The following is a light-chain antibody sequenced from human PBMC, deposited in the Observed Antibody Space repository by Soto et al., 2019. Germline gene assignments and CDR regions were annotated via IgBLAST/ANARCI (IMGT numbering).Light chain of an antibody. CDR1: SSDVGGYNY. CDR3: SSYTSSSTWV. J-gene: IGLJ3*02. V-gene: IGLV2-14*01. Sequence: QYALTQPASVSGSPGQSITISCTGTSSDVGGYNYVSWYQQHPGKAPKLMIYDVSNRPSGVSNRFPGSKSGNTASLTISGLQAEDEADYYCSSYTSSSTWVFGGGTKLTVL. CDR2: DVS.